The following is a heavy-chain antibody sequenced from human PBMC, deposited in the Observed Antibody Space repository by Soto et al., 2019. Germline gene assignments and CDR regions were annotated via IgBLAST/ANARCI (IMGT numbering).Heavy chain of an antibody. V-gene: IGHV4-34*01. CDR2: INHSGST. CDR1: GGSFSGYY. J-gene: IGHJ4*02. CDR3: ARVWGLWFGEMFDY. D-gene: IGHD3-10*01. Sequence: QVQLQQWGAGLLKPSETLSLTCAVYGGSFSGYYWSWIRQPPGKGLEWLGEINHSGSTNYNPSLKSRVTISVDTSKNQFSLKLSSVTAADTAVYYCARVWGLWFGEMFDYWGQGTLVTVSS.